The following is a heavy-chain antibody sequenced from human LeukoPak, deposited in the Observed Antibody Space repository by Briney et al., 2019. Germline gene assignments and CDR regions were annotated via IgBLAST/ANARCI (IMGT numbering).Heavy chain of an antibody. V-gene: IGHV1-18*01. D-gene: IGHD2-2*02. Sequence: VASVKVSCKASGYTFTSYGISWVRQAPGQGLEWMGWISAYNGNTNYAQKLQGRVTMTTDTSTSTAYMELRSLRSDDTAVYYCAREGDCSSTSCYMYGYYYYYGMVVWGQGTTVTVSS. CDR2: ISAYNGNT. CDR3: AREGDCSSTSCYMYGYYYYYGMVV. CDR1: GYTFTSYG. J-gene: IGHJ6*02.